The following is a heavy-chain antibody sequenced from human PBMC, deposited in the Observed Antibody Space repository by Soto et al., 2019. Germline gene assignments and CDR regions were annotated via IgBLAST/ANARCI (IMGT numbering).Heavy chain of an antibody. CDR2: IKDSGST. CDR3: ARRPDGFDI. CDR1: GGSFSGLY. D-gene: IGHD6-6*01. Sequence: PXXTLSLTCAVYGGSFSGLYWRWIRQSPGKGLEWIGQIKDSGSTDYNPSLKSRVTISIDTSKSQFSLKMSSVTAADTAVYYCARRPDGFDIWGQGTMVTVSS. V-gene: IGHV4-34*01. J-gene: IGHJ3*02.